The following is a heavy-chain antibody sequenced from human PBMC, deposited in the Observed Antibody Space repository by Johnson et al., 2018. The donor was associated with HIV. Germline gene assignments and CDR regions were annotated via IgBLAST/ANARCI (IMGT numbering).Heavy chain of an antibody. CDR2: ISYDGNNT. J-gene: IGHJ3*02. Sequence: QVQLVESGGGVVQPGKSLRLSCAAPGFTFSGYGMHWVRQAPGKGLEWVAVISYDGNNTYYADSVKGRFTISRDNSKNTLYLQMNSLRAEDTAVYYCARDLTHYYDSHDAFDIWGQGTMVTVSS. CDR1: GFTFSGYG. D-gene: IGHD3-22*01. CDR3: ARDLTHYYDSHDAFDI. V-gene: IGHV3-30*03.